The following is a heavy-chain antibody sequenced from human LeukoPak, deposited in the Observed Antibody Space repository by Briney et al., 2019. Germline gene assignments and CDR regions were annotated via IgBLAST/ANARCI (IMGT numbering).Heavy chain of an antibody. Sequence: PGGSLRLSCAASGFTFSSYGMHWVRQAPGKGLEWVAVIWYDGSNKYYADSVKGRFTISRDNSKNTLYLQMNSLRAEDTAVYYCTREYCSGGSCYWFDPWGQGTLVTVSS. CDR2: IWYDGSNK. V-gene: IGHV3-33*01. J-gene: IGHJ5*02. CDR3: TREYCSGGSCYWFDP. CDR1: GFTFSSYG. D-gene: IGHD2-15*01.